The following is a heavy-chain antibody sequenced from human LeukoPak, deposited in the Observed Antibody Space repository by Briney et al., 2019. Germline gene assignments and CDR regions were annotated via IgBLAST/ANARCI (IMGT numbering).Heavy chain of an antibody. D-gene: IGHD6-19*01. J-gene: IGHJ3*02. CDR2: IYYSGST. CDR1: GGSISSYY. CDR3: ARVLIWVAGSDAFDI. Sequence: PSETLSLTCTVSGGSISSYYWSWIRQPPGKGLVWIGYIYYSGSTNYNPSLKSRVTISVDTSKNQFSLKLSSVTAADTAVYYCARVLIWVAGSDAFDIWGQGTMVTVSS. V-gene: IGHV4-59*01.